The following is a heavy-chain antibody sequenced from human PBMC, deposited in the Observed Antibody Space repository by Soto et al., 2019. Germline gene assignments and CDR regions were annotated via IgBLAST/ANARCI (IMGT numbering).Heavy chain of an antibody. J-gene: IGHJ6*02. Sequence: SETLSLTCTVSGGSISSGGYYWSWIHQHPGKGLEWIGYIYYSGSTYYNPSLKSRVTISVDTSKNQFSLKLSSVTAADTAVYYCARADCSGGSCYSVYSSGMDVWGQGTTVTVSS. V-gene: IGHV4-31*03. CDR1: GGSISSGGYY. D-gene: IGHD2-15*01. CDR3: ARADCSGGSCYSVYSSGMDV. CDR2: IYYSGST.